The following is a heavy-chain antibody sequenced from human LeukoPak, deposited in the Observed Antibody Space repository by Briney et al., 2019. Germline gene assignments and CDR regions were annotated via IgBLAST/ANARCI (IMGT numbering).Heavy chain of an antibody. V-gene: IGHV4-4*07. Sequence: SETLSLTCTVSGGSISSYYWSWIRQPAGKGLEWIGRIYTSGSTSYNPSLKSRVTMSVDTPKNQFSLKLSSVTAADTAVYYCARDCCSGTGFAFDIWGQGTMVTVSS. J-gene: IGHJ3*02. D-gene: IGHD2-15*01. CDR3: ARDCCSGTGFAFDI. CDR2: IYTSGST. CDR1: GGSISSYY.